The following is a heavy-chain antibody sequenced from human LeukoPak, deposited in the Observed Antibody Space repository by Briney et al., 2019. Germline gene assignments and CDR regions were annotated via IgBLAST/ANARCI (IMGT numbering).Heavy chain of an antibody. V-gene: IGHV3-21*01. CDR3: AREYYDFWSGYAQGGELDP. J-gene: IGHJ5*02. D-gene: IGHD3-3*01. Sequence: SMRGRFTIPRDNAKNSLYLQMNSLRAEDTAVYYCAREYYDFWSGYAQGGELDPWGQGTLVTVSS.